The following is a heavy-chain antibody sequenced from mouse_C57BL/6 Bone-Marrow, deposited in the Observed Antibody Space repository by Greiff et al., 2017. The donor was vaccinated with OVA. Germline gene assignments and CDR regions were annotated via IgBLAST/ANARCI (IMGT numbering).Heavy chain of an antibody. CDR2: IWTGGGT. D-gene: IGHD2-5*01. Sequence: VKVEESGPGLVAPSQSLSITCTVSGFSLTSYAISWVRQPPGKGLEWLGVIWTGGGTNYNSALKSRLSISKDNSKSQVFLKMNSLQTDDTARYYCARNYPYSNYWYFDVWGTGTTVTVSS. CDR3: ARNYPYSNYWYFDV. CDR1: GFSLTSYA. V-gene: IGHV2-9-1*01. J-gene: IGHJ1*03.